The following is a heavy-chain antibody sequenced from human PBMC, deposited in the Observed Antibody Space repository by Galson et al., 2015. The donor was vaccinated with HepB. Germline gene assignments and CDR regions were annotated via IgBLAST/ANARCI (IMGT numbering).Heavy chain of an antibody. CDR3: ARGRPARDKAVAGRLDY. CDR2: INPSGGST. CDR1: GYTFTSYY. J-gene: IGHJ4*02. Sequence: SVKVSCKASGYTFTSYYMHWVRQAPGQGLEWMGIINPSGGSTSYAQKFQGRVTMTRDTSTSTVYMELSSLRSEDTAVYYCARGRPARDKAVAGRLDYWGQGTLVTVSS. D-gene: IGHD6-19*01. V-gene: IGHV1-46*01.